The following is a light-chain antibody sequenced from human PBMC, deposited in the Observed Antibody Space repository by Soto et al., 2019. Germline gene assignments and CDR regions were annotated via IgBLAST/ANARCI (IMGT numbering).Light chain of an antibody. CDR2: AAS. CDR1: QTISTC. J-gene: IGKJ2*01. Sequence: DIPMTQFPSSLSASVGDRVTITCRASQTISTCLNWYQQKPGTAPKLLIYAASNLESGVPSRFSGSGSGTYFTLTISSLQPEDFATYHCQQGHSTPYTFGQGTRLEI. V-gene: IGKV1-39*01. CDR3: QQGHSTPYT.